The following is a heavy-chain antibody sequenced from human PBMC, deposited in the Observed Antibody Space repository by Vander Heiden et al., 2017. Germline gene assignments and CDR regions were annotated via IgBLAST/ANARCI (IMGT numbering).Heavy chain of an antibody. D-gene: IGHD2-15*01. CDR3: ARRGARDCTGGSCYPGSFDY. J-gene: IGHJ4*02. V-gene: IGHV4-39*01. Sequence: QRLLQESGPGLLKPSEPLSLTCTVSGGPLRSSSYSCGWIRQPPGKGLEWIGSIYYSGSTYYTTSLKSRVTISVDTSKTLFSLKLNSVTAADTAVYYCARRGARDCTGGSCYPGSFDYWGQGTLVTVSS. CDR1: GGPLRSSSYS. CDR2: IYYSGST.